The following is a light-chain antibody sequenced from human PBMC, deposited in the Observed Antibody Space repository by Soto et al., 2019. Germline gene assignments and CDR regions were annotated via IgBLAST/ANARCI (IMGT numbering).Light chain of an antibody. Sequence: DIQMTQSPSTLSGSVGDRVTITCRASQTISSWLAWYQQKPGKAPKLLIYAASTLQSGVPSRFSGSGSGTDFTLTISSLEAEDSAVYYCQQRSNWPSITFGQGTRLEIK. CDR2: AAS. CDR1: QTISSW. V-gene: IGKV1-5*01. J-gene: IGKJ5*01. CDR3: QQRSNWPSIT.